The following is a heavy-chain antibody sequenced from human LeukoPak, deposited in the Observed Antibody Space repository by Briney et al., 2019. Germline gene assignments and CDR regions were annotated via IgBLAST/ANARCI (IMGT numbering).Heavy chain of an antibody. CDR2: IHHSGST. CDR3: AKGGSSWYYFDY. CDR1: GDSVGDYY. Sequence: SETLSLTCTVSGDSVGDYYWNWIRQPPGKGPEWIGYIHHSGSTNSNPSLRSRVTMSVDTSKNQFSLDLISVTSADTAVYYCAKGGSSWYYFDYWGQGTLVTVSS. D-gene: IGHD6-13*01. V-gene: IGHV4-59*02. J-gene: IGHJ4*02.